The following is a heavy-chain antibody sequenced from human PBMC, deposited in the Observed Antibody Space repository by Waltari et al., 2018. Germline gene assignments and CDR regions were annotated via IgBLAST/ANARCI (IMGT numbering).Heavy chain of an antibody. CDR2: ISETSRTT. CDR1: GFSLTNYT. V-gene: IGHV3-48*01. D-gene: IGHD3-9*01. J-gene: IGHJ5*01. Sequence: EERLVQSGGGLVQPGGSLRLSCEASGFSLTNYTMNWVRQAPGKGRDGVANISETSRTTFYADSVRGRFIISRTNAKNSLSLQMVSLRGEDTAVYYCAVARGNYDVLTGFPVDSWGQGTLVTVSS. CDR3: AVARGNYDVLTGFPVDS.